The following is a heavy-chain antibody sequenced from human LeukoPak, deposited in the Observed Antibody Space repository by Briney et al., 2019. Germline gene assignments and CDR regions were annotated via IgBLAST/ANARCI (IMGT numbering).Heavy chain of an antibody. CDR3: ARDVCSGGSCYSWAHYYYYYGMDV. V-gene: IGHV1-2*02. D-gene: IGHD2-15*01. CDR1: GYTFTGYY. Sequence: GASVKVSCKASGYTFTGYYMHWVRQAPGQGLEWMGWINPNSGGTNCAQKFQGRVTMTRDTSISTAYMELSRLRSDDTAVYYCARDVCSGGSCYSWAHYYYYYGMDVWGQGTTVTVSS. J-gene: IGHJ6*02. CDR2: INPNSGGT.